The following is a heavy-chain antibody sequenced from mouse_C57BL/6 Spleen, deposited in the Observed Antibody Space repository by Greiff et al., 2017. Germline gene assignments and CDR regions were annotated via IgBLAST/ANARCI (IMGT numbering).Heavy chain of an antibody. D-gene: IGHD2-4*01. Sequence: QVQLQQSGAELVKPGASVKISCKASGYTFTDYYINWVKQRPGQGLEWIGKIGPGSGSTYYNEKFKGKATLTADKSSSTAYMQLSSLTSEDSAVYFCARFTGIYYDYDGYAMDYWGQGTSVTVSS. V-gene: IGHV1-77*01. CDR1: GYTFTDYY. CDR2: IGPGSGST. J-gene: IGHJ4*01. CDR3: ARFTGIYYDYDGYAMDY.